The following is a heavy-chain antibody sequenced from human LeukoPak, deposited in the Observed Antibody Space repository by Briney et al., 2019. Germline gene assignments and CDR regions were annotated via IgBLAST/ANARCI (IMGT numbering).Heavy chain of an antibody. CDR2: ISSNGGST. CDR1: GFTFSSYA. Sequence: GGSLRLSCAASGFTFSSYAMHWVRQAPGKGLEYVSAISSNGGSTYYANSVKGRFTISRDDSKNTLYLQMGSLRAEDMAVYYCARGYSSGWYFFDYWGQGTLVTVS. J-gene: IGHJ4*02. V-gene: IGHV3-64*01. CDR3: ARGYSSGWYFFDY. D-gene: IGHD6-19*01.